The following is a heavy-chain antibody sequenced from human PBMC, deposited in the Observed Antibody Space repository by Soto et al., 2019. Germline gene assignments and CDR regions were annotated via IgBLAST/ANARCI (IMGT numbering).Heavy chain of an antibody. J-gene: IGHJ4*02. Sequence: NPSETLSLTCTVSGDSISTFYWSWIRQPPGKGLEWIGYIHYSGSTNYNPSLKSQVIISVDTSKNQFSLKLSSVTAADTAVYFCARVRSNLFDYWGQGTMVTVYS. D-gene: IGHD3-3*01. CDR1: GDSISTFY. CDR2: IHYSGST. V-gene: IGHV4-59*01. CDR3: ARVRSNLFDY.